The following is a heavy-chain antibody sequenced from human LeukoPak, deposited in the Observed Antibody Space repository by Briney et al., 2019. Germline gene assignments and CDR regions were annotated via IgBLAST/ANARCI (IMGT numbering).Heavy chain of an antibody. Sequence: SRTLSLTCSVSAGSLSSSCYYCGWIRQPPGKGLEWTGSIYYSGTTYYNSSLKTRVTISVDTSKNQFSLTLSSVTAAATSAYYCSSLYYDILGGYYKPFDIWGQGTMVTVSS. V-gene: IGHV4-39*01. CDR3: SSLYYDILGGYYKPFDI. CDR1: AGSLSSSCYY. D-gene: IGHD3-9*01. J-gene: IGHJ3*02. CDR2: IYYSGTT.